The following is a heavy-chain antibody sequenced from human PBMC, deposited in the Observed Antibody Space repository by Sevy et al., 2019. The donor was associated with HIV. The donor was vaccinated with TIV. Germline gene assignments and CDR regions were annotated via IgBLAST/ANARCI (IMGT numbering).Heavy chain of an antibody. V-gene: IGHV1-46*02. CDR3: ARGGSSGWTYFDY. J-gene: IGHJ4*02. D-gene: IGHD6-19*01. CDR1: GYTFNNYY. Sequence: ASVKVSCKASGYTFNNYYIHWVRQAPGQGLEWMGVINPSGGSTSYPQTFQGRVTMTRDTSTSTVYMELSSLRYEDRAVYYCARGGSSGWTYFDYWSQGTLVTVSS. CDR2: INPSGGST.